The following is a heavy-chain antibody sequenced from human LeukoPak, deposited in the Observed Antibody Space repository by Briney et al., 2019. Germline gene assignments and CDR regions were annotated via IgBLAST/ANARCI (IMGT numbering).Heavy chain of an antibody. CDR1: GFSISDYY. Sequence: PGGSLRLSCAASGFSISDYYMGWIRQSPGKGLEWLSYISGGSEYISYADSVRGRFTISRDNAKQSLSLQMNSLRAEDTAVYYCATGSQIREADYWGQGTLVTVSS. CDR3: ATGSQIREADY. V-gene: IGHV3-11*01. J-gene: IGHJ4*02. D-gene: IGHD3-10*01. CDR2: ISGGSEYI.